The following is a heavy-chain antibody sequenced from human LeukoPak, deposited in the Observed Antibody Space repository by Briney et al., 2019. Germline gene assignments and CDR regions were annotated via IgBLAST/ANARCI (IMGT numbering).Heavy chain of an antibody. Sequence: GGYLRPSCAASGFTFTSYVMSWVRQAPGKGLEWVSSIGGGGDYTYYSDSVKGRFTISRDNSENRVYLEMKSLRAEDTAVYYCARRTASDFWGQGTLVTVSS. V-gene: IGHV3-23*01. CDR1: GFTFTSYV. CDR3: ARRTASDF. CDR2: IGGGGDYT. J-gene: IGHJ4*02. D-gene: IGHD2-21*02.